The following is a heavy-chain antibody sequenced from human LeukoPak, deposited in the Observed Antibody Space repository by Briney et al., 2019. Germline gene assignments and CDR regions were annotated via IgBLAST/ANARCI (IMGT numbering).Heavy chain of an antibody. CDR1: GFTFSSYS. V-gene: IGHV3-21*04. Sequence: GGCLSLSCAAYGFTFSSYSRKWDRQAQGEGLEWDSSIRTSNTYINYADSLKGRFTIPKDSSKSTLYLEMNSLRAEDTSVYYCASAGSGGCYHPDYWGQGTLVTVSS. CDR2: IRTSNTYI. J-gene: IGHJ4*02. D-gene: IGHD2-15*01. CDR3: ASAGSGGCYHPDY.